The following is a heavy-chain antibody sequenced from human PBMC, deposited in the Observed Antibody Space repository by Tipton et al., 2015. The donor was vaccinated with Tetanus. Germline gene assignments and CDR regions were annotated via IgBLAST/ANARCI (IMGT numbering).Heavy chain of an antibody. CDR1: GGSFSGYY. Sequence: LRLSCAVDGGSFSGYYWSWIRQPPGKGLEWIGQIDHRGNTNFNPSLKSRVTMSVDTSKNQLSLRLNSVTSADTAVYYCARTSGYMYSDCWGQGTLVTVSS. J-gene: IGHJ4*02. CDR3: ARTSGYMYSDC. V-gene: IGHV4-34*01. CDR2: IDHRGNT. D-gene: IGHD3-3*01.